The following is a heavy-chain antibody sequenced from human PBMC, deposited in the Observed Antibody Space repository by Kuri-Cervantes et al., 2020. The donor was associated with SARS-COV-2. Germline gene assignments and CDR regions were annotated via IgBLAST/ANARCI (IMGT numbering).Heavy chain of an antibody. D-gene: IGHD2-2*01. CDR2: INHSGST. V-gene: IGHV4-34*01. CDR1: GGSFSGYY. J-gene: IGHJ4*02. Sequence: SETLSLTCAVHGGSFSGYYWSWIRQPPGKGLEWIGEINHSGSTNYNPSLKSRVTISVDTSKNQFSLKLSSVTAADTAVYFCARDTPYCSSNTCSDFWGQGTLVTVSS. CDR3: ARDTPYCSSNTCSDF.